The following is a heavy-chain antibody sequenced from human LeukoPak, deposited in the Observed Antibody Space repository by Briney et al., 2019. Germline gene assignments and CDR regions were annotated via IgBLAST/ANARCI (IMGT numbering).Heavy chain of an antibody. D-gene: IGHD3-22*01. CDR2: IYSGGST. CDR1: GFTVSSNY. CDR3: ARDDDDSSGYYPSRFDY. J-gene: IGHJ4*02. Sequence: GGSLRLSCAASGFTVSSNYMSWVRQAPGKGLEWVSVIYSGGSTYYADSVKGRFTISRDNSKNTLYLQMNSPRAEDTAVYYCARDDDDSSGYYPSRFDYWGQGTLVTVSS. V-gene: IGHV3-66*01.